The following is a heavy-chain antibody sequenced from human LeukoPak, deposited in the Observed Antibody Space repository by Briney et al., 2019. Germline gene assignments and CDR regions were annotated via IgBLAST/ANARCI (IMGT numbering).Heavy chain of an antibody. J-gene: IGHJ4*02. Sequence: SSETLSLTCTVSGGSISSYYWSWIRQPPGKGLEWIGNIYYSGSTNYNPSLKSRVTISVDTSKNQFSLRLSSVTAADTAVYYSARLASGSYGPLTPFDYWGQGTLVTVSS. CDR1: GGSISSYY. D-gene: IGHD1-26*01. CDR3: ARLASGSYGPLTPFDY. CDR2: IYYSGST. V-gene: IGHV4-59*08.